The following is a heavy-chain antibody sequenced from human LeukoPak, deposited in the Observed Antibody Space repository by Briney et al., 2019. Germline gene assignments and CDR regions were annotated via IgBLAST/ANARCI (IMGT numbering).Heavy chain of an antibody. Sequence: PSETLSLTCTVSGGSISSGGYYWSWIRQHPGKGLEWIGYIYYSGSTYYNPSLKSRVTISVDTSKNQFSLKLSSVTAADTAVYYCARALRLGELSLPPLDYWGQGTLVTVSS. D-gene: IGHD3-16*02. CDR1: GGSISSGGYY. CDR2: IYYSGST. V-gene: IGHV4-31*03. J-gene: IGHJ4*02. CDR3: ARALRLGELSLPPLDY.